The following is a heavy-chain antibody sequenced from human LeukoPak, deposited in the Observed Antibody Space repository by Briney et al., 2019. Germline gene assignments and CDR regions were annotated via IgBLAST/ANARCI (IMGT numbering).Heavy chain of an antibody. CDR1: GFTFGNYA. Sequence: GGSLRLSCEASGFTFGNYAMNWVRQAPGKGLVWVSRIASDGSSTTYADSVKGRFSISRDNAKNTLYLQMNSLRVEDTAVYYCARGRPHGNDYWGQGTLVTVSS. D-gene: IGHD4-23*01. J-gene: IGHJ4*02. CDR2: IASDGSST. CDR3: ARGRPHGNDY. V-gene: IGHV3-74*01.